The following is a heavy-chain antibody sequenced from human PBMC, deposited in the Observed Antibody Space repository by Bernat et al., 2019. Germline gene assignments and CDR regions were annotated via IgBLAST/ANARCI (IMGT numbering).Heavy chain of an antibody. V-gene: IGHV1-3*01. CDR1: GYTFTSYA. D-gene: IGHD2-15*01. J-gene: IGHJ6*02. CDR2: FNAGNGNT. CDR3: ARDGCSGGSCYLQPLGGMDV. Sequence: QVQLVQSGAEVKKPGASVKVSCKASGYTFTSYAMHWVRQAPGQRLEWMGWFNAGNGNTKYSQKFQGRVTITRDTSASTAYMELSSLRSEDTAVYYCARDGCSGGSCYLQPLGGMDVWGQGTTVTVSS.